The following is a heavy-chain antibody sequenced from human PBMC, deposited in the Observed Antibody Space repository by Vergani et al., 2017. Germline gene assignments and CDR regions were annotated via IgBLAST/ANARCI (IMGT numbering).Heavy chain of an antibody. CDR3: ARHGPCYYYYYRQV. D-gene: IGHD2-8*01. CDR2: IEHSGSA. V-gene: IGHV4-34*02. CDR1: GGLFRGYY. J-gene: IGHJ6*03. Sequence: QVQLQQSGAGLLKPSETLSLMCGLYGGLFRGYYWSWIRQSPGTGLEWIGEIEHSGSANYNPSLKTRVIISVDKSKNQFSLKLTSVTAADTAVYYCARHGPCYYYYYRQVWGKGTTVTVSS.